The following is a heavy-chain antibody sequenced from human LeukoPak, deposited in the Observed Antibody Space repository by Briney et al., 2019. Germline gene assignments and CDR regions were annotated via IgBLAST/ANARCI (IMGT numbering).Heavy chain of an antibody. CDR3: AKRGVVIRVILVGFHKEAYYFDS. CDR1: GISLTNYG. Sequence: GVSLRLSCAVSGISLTNYGMSWVRQAPGKGLEWVAGISDSGGSTNYADSVKGRFNISRDNRKNTLYLQMKSMRAEDTAVYFCAKRGVVIRVILVGFHKEAYYFDSWGQGALVTVSS. V-gene: IGHV3-23*01. J-gene: IGHJ4*02. D-gene: IGHD3-22*01. CDR2: ISDSGGST.